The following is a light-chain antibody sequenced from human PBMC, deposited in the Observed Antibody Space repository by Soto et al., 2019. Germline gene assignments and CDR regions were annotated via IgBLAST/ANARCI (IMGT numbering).Light chain of an antibody. V-gene: IGKV3-15*01. J-gene: IGKJ2*01. CDR3: QQYNNLPPDT. CDR2: GAS. Sequence: EVVMTQSPATLSVSPGERATLSCRASQSVSSNLAWYQQKPGQAPRLLIYGASTRAAGIPARFSGSGSGTDFTLTITSLQSEDFGVYYCQQYNNLPPDTFGQGTKLEIK. CDR1: QSVSSN.